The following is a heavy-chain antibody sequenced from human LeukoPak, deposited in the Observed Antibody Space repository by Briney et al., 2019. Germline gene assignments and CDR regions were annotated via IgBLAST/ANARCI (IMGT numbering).Heavy chain of an antibody. CDR2: INPSGGST. J-gene: IGHJ4*02. V-gene: IGHV1-46*01. CDR3: ARDLPPYYFDY. CDR1: GYTFTSYY. Sequence: ASVKVSCKASGYTFTSYYMHWVRQAPGQGLEWMGIINPSGGSTSYAQKFQGRVTITADKSTSTAYMDLSSLRSEDTAVYYCARDLPPYYFDYWGQGTLVTVSS.